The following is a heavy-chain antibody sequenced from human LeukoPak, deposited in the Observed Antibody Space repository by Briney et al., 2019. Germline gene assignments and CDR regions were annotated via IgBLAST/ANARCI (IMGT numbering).Heavy chain of an antibody. CDR1: GFTFSSYW. CDR2: INTDGSSA. J-gene: IGHJ4*02. Sequence: PGGSLRLSCAASGFTFSSYWMHWVRQAPGKGLVWVSRINTDGSSASYADSVKGRFTISRDNAKNTLYLQMNSLRAEDTAVYYCARDDYGDYNIDYWGQGTLVTVSS. D-gene: IGHD4-17*01. V-gene: IGHV3-74*01. CDR3: ARDDYGDYNIDY.